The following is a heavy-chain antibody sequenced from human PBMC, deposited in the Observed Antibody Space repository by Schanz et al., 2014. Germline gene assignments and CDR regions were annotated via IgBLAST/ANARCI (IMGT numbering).Heavy chain of an antibody. CDR2: ISSTSSYI. CDR3: VPMSIAAQ. Sequence: EVQLLESGGGLVQPGGSLRLSCVASGFTFFGSFAMSWVRQAPGKGLEWVSSISSTSSYIFYADSVKGRFTISRDNAKNSLYLQMNSLRAEDTAVYYCVPMSIAAQWGQGTLVTVSS. V-gene: IGHV3-21*01. D-gene: IGHD6-6*01. CDR1: GFTFFGSFA. J-gene: IGHJ4*02.